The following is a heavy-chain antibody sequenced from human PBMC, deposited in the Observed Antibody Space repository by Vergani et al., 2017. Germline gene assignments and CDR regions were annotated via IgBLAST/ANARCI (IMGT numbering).Heavy chain of an antibody. V-gene: IGHV3-21*01. D-gene: IGHD4-17*01. CDR3: ARKPPPMTTVTTPRLYWYFDL. Sequence: QAPGKGLDWVSSISSSSSYIYYADSVKGRFTISRDNAKNSLYLQMNSLRAENTAVYYCARKPPPMTTVTTPRLYWYFDLWGRGTLVTVSS. CDR2: ISSSSSYI. J-gene: IGHJ2*01.